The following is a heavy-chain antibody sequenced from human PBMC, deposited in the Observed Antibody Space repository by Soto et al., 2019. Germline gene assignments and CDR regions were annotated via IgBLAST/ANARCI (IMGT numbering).Heavy chain of an antibody. Sequence: ASVKVSCKVSGYTPTELSMHWVRQAPGKGLEWMGGFDPEDGETIYAKKFQGRVTMTEDTSTDTAYMELSSLRSEDTAVYYCATDLGCSGGSCYSGYSGWFDPWGQGTLVTVSS. CDR2: FDPEDGET. D-gene: IGHD2-15*01. V-gene: IGHV1-24*01. CDR3: ATDLGCSGGSCYSGYSGWFDP. J-gene: IGHJ5*02. CDR1: GYTPTELS.